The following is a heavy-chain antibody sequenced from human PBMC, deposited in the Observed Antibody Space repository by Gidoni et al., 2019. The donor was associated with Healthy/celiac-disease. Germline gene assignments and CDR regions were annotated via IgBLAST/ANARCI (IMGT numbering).Heavy chain of an antibody. CDR1: GGTFSSYA. D-gene: IGHD5-18*01. V-gene: IGHV1-69*01. J-gene: IGHJ6*03. CDR2: IIPIFGTA. Sequence: QVQLVQSGAEVKQPGSSVKVSCKVSGGTFSSYAISWVRQAPGQGLEWLGGIIPIFGTANYAQKFQGRVTITADESTSTAYMELSSLRSEDTAVYYCARETATAMAYYYYYYMDVWGKGTTVTVSS. CDR3: ARETATAMAYYYYYYMDV.